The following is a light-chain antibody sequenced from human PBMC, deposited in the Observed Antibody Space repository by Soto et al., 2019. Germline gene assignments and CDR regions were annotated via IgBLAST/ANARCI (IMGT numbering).Light chain of an antibody. CDR2: GAS. V-gene: IGKV1-9*01. J-gene: IGKJ5*01. Sequence: EIHMSHSPASLSLSIYDIVTITFRASLNIGDSLSWFQQKAGKPPTQLIYGASALQSGVPVRFSGSGSGTEFTLTISGLLPEEFAAYRCQQFYSTTITFGHGTRLEIK. CDR1: LNIGDS. CDR3: QQFYSTTIT.